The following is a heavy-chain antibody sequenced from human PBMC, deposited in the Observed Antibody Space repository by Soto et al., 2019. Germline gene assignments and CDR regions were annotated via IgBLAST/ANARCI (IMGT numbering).Heavy chain of an antibody. Sequence: QVQLQESGPGLVKPSQTLSLTCTVSGGSISSGDYFWSWIRQPPGKGLEWIGYIYYSGSTYYTSSLKSRLTISVDTSKNHFSLRLSSVSAADTAVYYCARVPTGYYDSSGYSQPHDAFDIWGQGTIVTVSS. V-gene: IGHV4-30-4*01. J-gene: IGHJ3*02. CDR2: IYYSGST. CDR3: ARVPTGYYDSSGYSQPHDAFDI. D-gene: IGHD3-22*01. CDR1: GGSISSGDYF.